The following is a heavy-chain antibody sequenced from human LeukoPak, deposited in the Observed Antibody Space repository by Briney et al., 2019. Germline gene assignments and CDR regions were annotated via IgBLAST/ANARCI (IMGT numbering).Heavy chain of an antibody. V-gene: IGHV4-4*07. CDR1: GGSISSYY. CDR2: IYTCGST. D-gene: IGHD2-21*02. J-gene: IGHJ6*03. Sequence: PSETLSLTCTVSGGSISSYYWSWIRQPAEKGLELIGRIYTCGSTNYNPSLKSRVTMSVDTSKNQFSLKLSSVTAVDTAVYYCARDEAYCGGDCYSDYYYYYMDVWGKGTTVTVSS. CDR3: ARDEAYCGGDCYSDYYYYYMDV.